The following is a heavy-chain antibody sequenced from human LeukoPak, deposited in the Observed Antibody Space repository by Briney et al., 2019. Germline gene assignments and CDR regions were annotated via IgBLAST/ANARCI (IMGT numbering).Heavy chain of an antibody. CDR3: ARDLSYGDYGDYYYYMDV. J-gene: IGHJ6*03. D-gene: IGHD4-17*01. V-gene: IGHV3-21*01. CDR1: VFTFISYS. Sequence: GGSLRLSCAASVFTFISYSMHWVRQAPGKGLEWVSSISRSHNYIYYADSVKGRFTISRDNAKNSLYLQMNSLRAEDTAVYYCARDLSYGDYGDYYYYMDVWGKGTTVTVSS. CDR2: ISRSHNYI.